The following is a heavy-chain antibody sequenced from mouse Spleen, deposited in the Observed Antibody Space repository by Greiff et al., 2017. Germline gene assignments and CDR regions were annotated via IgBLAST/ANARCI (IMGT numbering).Heavy chain of an antibody. V-gene: IGHV1-80*01. CDR1: GYAFSSYW. CDR3: ARYDYDWYFDV. Sequence: VKLVESGAELVKPGASVKISCKASGYAFSSYWMNWVKQRPGKGLEWIGQIYPGDGDTNYNGKFKGKATLTADKSSSTAYMQLSSLTSEDSAVYFCARYDYDWYFDVWGTGTTVTVSS. CDR2: IYPGDGDT. D-gene: IGHD2-4*01. J-gene: IGHJ1*03.